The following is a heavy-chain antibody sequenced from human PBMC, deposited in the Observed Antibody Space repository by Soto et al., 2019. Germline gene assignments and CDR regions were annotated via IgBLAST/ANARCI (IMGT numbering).Heavy chain of an antibody. CDR1: GFTFSSYS. Sequence: EVQLVESGGGLVKPGRSLRLTCEASGFTFSSYSMHWVRQAPGKGLEWVSSINSGGTQIYYADSVKGRFSISRDTVKRSLFLQMNSLRAEDTGVDFCARGSTTVTYLGFDYWGQGALLSVS. CDR2: INSGGTQI. D-gene: IGHD4-17*01. CDR3: ARGSTTVTYLGFDY. J-gene: IGHJ4*02. V-gene: IGHV3-21*04.